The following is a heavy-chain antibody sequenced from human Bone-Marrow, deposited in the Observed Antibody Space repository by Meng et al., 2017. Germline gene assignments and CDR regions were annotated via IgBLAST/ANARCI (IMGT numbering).Heavy chain of an antibody. CDR2: INHSGST. D-gene: IGHD4-11*01. Sequence: QVQLQQWGAGLLTPSETLCLTCGVSGGSFSDYYWSWIRQPPGKGLEWIGEINHSGSTNYNPSLESRATISVDTSQNNLSLKLSSVTAADSAVYYCARGPTTMAHDFDYWGQGTLVTVSS. J-gene: IGHJ4*02. V-gene: IGHV4-34*01. CDR3: ARGPTTMAHDFDY. CDR1: GGSFSDYY.